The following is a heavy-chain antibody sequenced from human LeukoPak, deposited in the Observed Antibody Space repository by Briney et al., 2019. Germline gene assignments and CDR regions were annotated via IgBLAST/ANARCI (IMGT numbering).Heavy chain of an antibody. CDR3: ARDSLKWEPKTHSFDF. V-gene: IGHV3-11*01. D-gene: IGHD1-26*01. CDR2: ISSSGSPI. CDR1: GFVFSDYY. J-gene: IGHJ3*01. Sequence: GGSLRLSCAASGFVFSDYYMSWIRQAPGKGLEWVSYISSSGSPIYYAESVKGRFTISRDNAKKSLYLQMNSLRAEDTALYYCARDSLKWEPKTHSFDFWGQGTMVTVSS.